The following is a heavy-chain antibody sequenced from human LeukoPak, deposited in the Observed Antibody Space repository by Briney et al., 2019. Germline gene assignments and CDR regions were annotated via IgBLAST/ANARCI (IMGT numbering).Heavy chain of an antibody. V-gene: IGHV4-34*01. J-gene: IGHJ4*02. CDR1: GGSFSGYY. D-gene: IGHD3-3*01. CDR2: INHSGST. Sequence: PSETLSLTCAVSGGSFSGYYWSWIRQPPGKGLEWIGEINHSGSTNYNPSLKSRVTISVDTSKNQFSLKLSSVTAADTAVYYCARVVIVVTIFGVVTYGFDYWGQGTLVTVSS. CDR3: ARVVIVVTIFGVVTYGFDY.